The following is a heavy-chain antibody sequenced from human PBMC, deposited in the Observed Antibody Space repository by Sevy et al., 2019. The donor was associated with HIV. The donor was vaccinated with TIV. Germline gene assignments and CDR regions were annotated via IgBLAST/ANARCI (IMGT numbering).Heavy chain of an antibody. CDR2: IYYSGST. J-gene: IGHJ5*02. CDR1: GGSISSSSYY. CDR3: ARLLDTAMVRGVDWFDP. V-gene: IGHV4-39*01. Sequence: SETLSLTCTVSGGSISSSSYYWGWIRQPPGKGLEWIGTIYYSGSTYYNPSLKSRVTISVDTSKNQFSLKLSLVTAADTAVYYCARLLDTAMVRGVDWFDPWGQGTLVTVSS. D-gene: IGHD5-18*01.